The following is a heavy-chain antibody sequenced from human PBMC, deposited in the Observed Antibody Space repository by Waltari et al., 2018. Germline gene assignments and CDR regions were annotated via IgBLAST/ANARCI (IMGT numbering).Heavy chain of an antibody. D-gene: IGHD3-10*01. Sequence: EVQLVQSGAEVKKPGESLKISCKGSGYSFTSYWIDWVRQMPGKGLEWMGIIYPGDSDTRYSPSFQGQVTNSADKSISTAYLQWSSLKASDTAMYYCARRRGGFGELSAFDIWGQGTMVTVSS. CDR2: IYPGDSDT. CDR1: GYSFTSYW. CDR3: ARRRGGFGELSAFDI. J-gene: IGHJ3*02. V-gene: IGHV5-51*01.